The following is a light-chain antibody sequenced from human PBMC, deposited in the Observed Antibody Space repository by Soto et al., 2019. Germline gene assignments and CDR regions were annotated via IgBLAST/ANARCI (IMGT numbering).Light chain of an antibody. V-gene: IGLV2-11*01. CDR2: DVY. CDR1: TSDVGGYDY. CDR3: CSYAGNSTYV. Sequence: QSVLTQPASVSGSPGQSITISCTGTTSDVGGYDYVSWYQQHPGQAPKLLIYDVYSRPSGVPDRFSGSKSGNTASLTISGLRAEDEADYYCCSYAGNSTYVFGTGTKV. J-gene: IGLJ1*01.